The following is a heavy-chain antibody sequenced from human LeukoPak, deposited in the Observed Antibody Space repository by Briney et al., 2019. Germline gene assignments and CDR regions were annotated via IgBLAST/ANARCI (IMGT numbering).Heavy chain of an antibody. D-gene: IGHD6-13*01. CDR1: RYTFTGYY. J-gene: IGHJ5*02. CDR2: INPNSGGT. CDR3: ARDRRGIAAAGTRGNWFDP. Sequence: ASVKVSCKASRYTFTGYYMHWVRQAPGQGLEWMGWINPNSGGTNYAQKFQGRVTMTRDTSISTAYMELRSLRSDDTAVYYCARDRRGIAAAGTRGNWFDPWGQGTLVTVSS. V-gene: IGHV1-2*02.